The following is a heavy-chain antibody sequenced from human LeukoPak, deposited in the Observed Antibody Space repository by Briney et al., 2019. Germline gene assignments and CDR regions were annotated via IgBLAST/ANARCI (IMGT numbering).Heavy chain of an antibody. D-gene: IGHD2-2*01. CDR2: ISSSSSYI. CDR3: ARGGYQLLYYYGMDV. CDR1: GFTFSSYS. V-gene: IGHV3-21*01. J-gene: IGHJ6*02. Sequence: GGSLRLSCAPSGFTFSSYSMNWVRQAPGKGLEWVSSISSSSSYIYYADSVKGRFTISRDNAKNSLYLQMNSLRAEDTAVYYCARGGYQLLYYYGMDVWGQGTTVTVSS.